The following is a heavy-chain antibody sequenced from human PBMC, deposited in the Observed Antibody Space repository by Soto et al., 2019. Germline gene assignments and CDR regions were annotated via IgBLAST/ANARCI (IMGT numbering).Heavy chain of an antibody. Sequence: PSETLSLTCAVYGGSFSGYYWSWIRQPPGNGLEWIWEINHSGSTNYNPSLKSRVTISVDTSKNQFSVRLSSVTAADTAVYYCARRHLDYDPYYGMDVGGQGTTVTVSS. D-gene: IGHD4-17*01. CDR1: GGSFSGYY. V-gene: IGHV4-34*01. CDR2: INHSGST. J-gene: IGHJ6*02. CDR3: ARRHLDYDPYYGMDV.